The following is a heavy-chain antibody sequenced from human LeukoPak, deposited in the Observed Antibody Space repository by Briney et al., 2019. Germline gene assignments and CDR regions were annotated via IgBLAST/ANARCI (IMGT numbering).Heavy chain of an antibody. Sequence: TASETLSLTCIVSGGSISSFYWSWIRQPPGEGLEWIGYIYHNGRARYRPSLGSRVTMSLDTSKNQFSLKVKSLTAADTAVYYCAGRQQIVAVTASRDTFDIWGQGTMVTVSS. D-gene: IGHD2-21*02. CDR3: AGRQQIVAVTASRDTFDI. J-gene: IGHJ3*02. V-gene: IGHV4-59*01. CDR2: IYHNGRA. CDR1: GGSISSFY.